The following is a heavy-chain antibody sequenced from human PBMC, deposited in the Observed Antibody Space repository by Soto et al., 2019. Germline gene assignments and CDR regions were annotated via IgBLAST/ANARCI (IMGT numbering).Heavy chain of an antibody. V-gene: IGHV3-48*03. J-gene: IGHJ3*02. CDR2: ISSSGSTI. CDR3: ASAREMDAFDI. CDR1: GFTFSSYE. D-gene: IGHD1-26*01. Sequence: EVQLVESGGGLVQPGGSLRLSCAASGFTFSSYEMNWVRQAPGKGLEWVSYISSSGSTIYYADSVKGRFTISRDNAKNSLYLQMNSLIAEDTAVYYCASAREMDAFDIWGQGTMVTVSS.